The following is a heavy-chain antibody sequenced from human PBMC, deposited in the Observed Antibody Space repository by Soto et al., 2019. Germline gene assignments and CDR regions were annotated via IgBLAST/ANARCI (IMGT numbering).Heavy chain of an antibody. D-gene: IGHD1-26*01. Sequence: GGSLRLSCAASGFTFSSYAMSWVRQAPGKGLEWVSAISGSGGSTYYADSVKGRFTISRDNSKNTLYLQMNSLRAEDTAVYYCAKNGGATIVSRSDYWGQGTLVTVSS. CDR1: GFTFSSYA. CDR3: AKNGGATIVSRSDY. V-gene: IGHV3-23*01. CDR2: ISGSGGST. J-gene: IGHJ4*02.